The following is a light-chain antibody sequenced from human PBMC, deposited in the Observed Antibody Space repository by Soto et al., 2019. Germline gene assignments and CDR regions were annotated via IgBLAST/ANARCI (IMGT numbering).Light chain of an antibody. CDR2: GVT. J-gene: IGLJ1*01. CDR3: SSFAGTNSFV. V-gene: IGLV2-11*01. CDR1: STDVGGYNY. Sequence: QSALTQPRSVSGSPGQSVTISCTGTSTDVGGYNYVSWYQQHPGKAPKLIIYGVTQRPSGVPDRFSGSKSANTASLTISGLQAEDEADYYCSSFAGTNSFVFGTGTKLTVL.